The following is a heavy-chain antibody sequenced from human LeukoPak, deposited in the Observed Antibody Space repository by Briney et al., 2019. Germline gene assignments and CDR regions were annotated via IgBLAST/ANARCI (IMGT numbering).Heavy chain of an antibody. D-gene: IGHD6-19*01. CDR2: IFHSGST. Sequence: PSETLSLTCTVSGGSISNNQWSWIRQPPGKGLEWIGYIFHSGSTNYNPSLKSRVTISVDTSKKQFFLKMSSVTAADTAVYFCARLIAVTGTVDYFDYWGQGTLVTVSS. CDR3: ARLIAVTGTVDYFDY. CDR1: GGSISNNQ. J-gene: IGHJ4*02. V-gene: IGHV4-59*01.